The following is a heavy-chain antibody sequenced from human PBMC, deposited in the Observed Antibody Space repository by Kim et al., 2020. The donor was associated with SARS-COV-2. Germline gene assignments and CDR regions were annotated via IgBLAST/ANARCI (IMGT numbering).Heavy chain of an antibody. CDR2: IYSGGST. CDR3: ARDGLSGWYGYYYYYGMDV. CDR1: GFTVSSNY. J-gene: IGHJ6*02. Sequence: GGSLRLSCAASGFTVSSNYMSWVRQAPGKGLEWVSVIYSGGSTYYADSVKGRFTISRDNSKNTLYLQMNSLRAEDTAVYYCARDGLSGWYGYYYYYGMDVWGQGPTVTVSS. V-gene: IGHV3-53*01. D-gene: IGHD6-19*01.